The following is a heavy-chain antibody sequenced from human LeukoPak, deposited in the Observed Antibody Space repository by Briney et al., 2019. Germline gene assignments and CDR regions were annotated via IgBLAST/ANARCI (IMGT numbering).Heavy chain of an antibody. CDR1: GFTFSSYS. V-gene: IGHV3-21*01. Sequence: GGSLRLSCAASGFTFSSYSMNWVRQAPGKGLEWVSSISSSSSYIYYADSVKGRFTISRDNAKNSLYLQMNSLRAEDTAVYYCARSITMVRGVIIPPYFDYWGQGTLVTVSS. CDR2: ISSSSSYI. CDR3: ARSITMVRGVIIPPYFDY. J-gene: IGHJ4*02. D-gene: IGHD3-10*01.